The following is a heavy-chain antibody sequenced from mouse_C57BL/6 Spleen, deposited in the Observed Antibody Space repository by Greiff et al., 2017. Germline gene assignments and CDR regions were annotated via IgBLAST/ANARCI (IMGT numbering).Heavy chain of an antibody. D-gene: IGHD2-4*01. V-gene: IGHV1-54*01. J-gene: IGHJ4*01. Sequence: VQLQQSGAELVRPGTSVKVSCKASGYAFTNYLIEWVKQRPGQGLEWIGVINPGSGGTNYNEKFKGKATLTADKSSSTAYMQLSSLTSEDSAVYFCARGGYYDDAMDYWGQGTSVTVSS. CDR3: ARGGYYDDAMDY. CDR1: GYAFTNYL. CDR2: INPGSGGT.